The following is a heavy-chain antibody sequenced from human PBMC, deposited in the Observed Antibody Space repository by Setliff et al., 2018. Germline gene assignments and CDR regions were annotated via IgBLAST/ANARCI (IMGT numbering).Heavy chain of an antibody. V-gene: IGHV4-61*09. Sequence: PSETLSLTCTVSGDSITSGSYYWSWVRQPAGKGLEWIGQIYTRGSTNENLSLKSRVTISVDTSKNQVSLRLTSVTAADTAIYYCAKATGFGELFIWGQGTLVTVSS. CDR3: AKATGFGELFI. J-gene: IGHJ4*02. D-gene: IGHD1-1*01. CDR2: IYTRGST. CDR1: GDSITSGSYY.